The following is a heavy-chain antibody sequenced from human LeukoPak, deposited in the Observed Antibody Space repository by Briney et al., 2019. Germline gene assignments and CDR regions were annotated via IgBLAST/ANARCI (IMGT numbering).Heavy chain of an antibody. J-gene: IGHJ4*02. CDR3: TRGGLGIAAGKPFDY. CDR1: GFTFGDYA. D-gene: IGHD6-13*01. CDR2: IRSKAYGGTA. Sequence: GGSLRLSCTASGFTFGDYAMSWFRQAPGKGLEWVGFIRSKAYGGTAEYAASVKGRFTISRDDSKSIAYLQMNSLKTEDTAVYYCTRGGLGIAAGKPFDYWGQGTLVTVSS. V-gene: IGHV3-49*03.